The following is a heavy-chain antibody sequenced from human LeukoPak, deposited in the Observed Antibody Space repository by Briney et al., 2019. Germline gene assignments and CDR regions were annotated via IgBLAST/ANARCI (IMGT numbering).Heavy chain of an antibody. J-gene: IGHJ6*02. CDR1: GFTFSSYA. D-gene: IGHD3-10*01. Sequence: PGGSLRLSCAASGFTFSSYAMSWVRQAPGKGLEWVSAISGSGGSTYYADSVKGRFTISRDNSQNTLYLQMNSLRAEDTAVYYCASGVLYYYYYGMDVWGQGTTVTVSS. CDR3: ASGVLYYYYYGMDV. V-gene: IGHV3-23*01. CDR2: ISGSGGST.